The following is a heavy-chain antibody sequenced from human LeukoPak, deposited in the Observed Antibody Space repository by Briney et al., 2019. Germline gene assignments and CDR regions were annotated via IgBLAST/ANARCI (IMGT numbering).Heavy chain of an antibody. J-gene: IGHJ4*02. D-gene: IGHD1-26*01. V-gene: IGHV4-34*01. CDR1: GGSLRGYY. CDR3: ARGKRGNVGTFDY. Sequence: PSETLSLTCAVYGGSLRGYYWICIRQSPGKGLEWIGETHHGASTDYNPSLKSRVTISSDTSKNQFSLKLTSITAADTAVYYCARGKRGNVGTFDYWGQGTLVTVSS. CDR2: THHGAST.